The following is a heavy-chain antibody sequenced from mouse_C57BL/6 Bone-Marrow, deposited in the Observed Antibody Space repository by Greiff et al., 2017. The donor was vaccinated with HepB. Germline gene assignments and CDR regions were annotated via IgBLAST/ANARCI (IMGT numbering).Heavy chain of an antibody. CDR1: GFSLTSYG. Sequence: VQLQQSGPGLVQPSQSLSITCTVSGFSLTSYGVHWVRQSPGKGLEWLGVIWSGGSTDYNAAFISRRSISKDNSKSQVFFKMNSLQADDTAIYYCARGEWLLLFAYWGQGTLVTVSA. V-gene: IGHV2-2*01. D-gene: IGHD2-3*01. CDR2: IWSGGST. CDR3: ARGEWLLLFAY. J-gene: IGHJ3*01.